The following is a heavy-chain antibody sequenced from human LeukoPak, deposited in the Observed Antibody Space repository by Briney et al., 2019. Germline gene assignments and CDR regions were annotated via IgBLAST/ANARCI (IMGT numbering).Heavy chain of an antibody. CDR2: LYSGGST. CDR3: ASRDKGYYYGMDV. CDR1: GFTVSGNY. Sequence: SGGSLRLSCAASGFTVSGNYMSWVRQAPGKGLVWVSLLYSGGSTYYADSVKGRFSISRGNSKNTLYLQMNSLRAEDTAVYYCASRDKGYYYGMDVWGQGTTVTVSS. J-gene: IGHJ6*02. D-gene: IGHD5-24*01. V-gene: IGHV3-66*01.